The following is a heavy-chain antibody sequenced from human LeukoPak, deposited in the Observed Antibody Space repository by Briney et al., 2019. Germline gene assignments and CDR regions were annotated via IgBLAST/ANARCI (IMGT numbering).Heavy chain of an antibody. D-gene: IGHD6-13*01. Sequence: ASVKVSCKASGYTFTSYYMHWVRQAPGQGLEWMGIINPSGGSTSYAQKFQGRVTMTRDTSISTAYMELSRLRSDDTAVYYCARDLDGIAAAGTDYWGQGTLVTVSS. CDR1: GYTFTSYY. CDR3: ARDLDGIAAAGTDY. V-gene: IGHV1-46*01. J-gene: IGHJ4*02. CDR2: INPSGGST.